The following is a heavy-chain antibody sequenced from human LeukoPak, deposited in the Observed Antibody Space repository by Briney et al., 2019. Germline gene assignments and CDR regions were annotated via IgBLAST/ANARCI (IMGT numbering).Heavy chain of an antibody. CDR1: GFTFSDYY. V-gene: IGHV3-11*04. CDR3: AREAVEYYYDSSGYYGTYYFDY. J-gene: IGHJ4*02. D-gene: IGHD3-22*01. Sequence: GGSLRLSCAASGFTFSDYYMSWIRQAPGKGLEWVSYISSSGSTIYYADSVKGRFTISRDNSKNTLYLQMNSLRAEDTAVYYCAREAVEYYYDSSGYYGTYYFDYWGQGTLVTVSS. CDR2: ISSSGSTI.